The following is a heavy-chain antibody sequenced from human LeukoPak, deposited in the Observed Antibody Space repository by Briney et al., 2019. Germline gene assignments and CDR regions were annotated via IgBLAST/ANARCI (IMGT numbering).Heavy chain of an antibody. CDR2: IYYSGCT. V-gene: IGHV4-59*01. Sequence: SETLSLTCTVSGGSISSYYWSWIRQPPGKGLEWIGYIYYSGCTNYNPSLKSRVTISVDTSKNQFSLKLSSVTAADTAVYYCARHDYRNYYLYYFDYWGQGTLVTVSS. CDR1: GGSISSYY. CDR3: ARHDYRNYYLYYFDY. J-gene: IGHJ4*02. D-gene: IGHD4-11*01.